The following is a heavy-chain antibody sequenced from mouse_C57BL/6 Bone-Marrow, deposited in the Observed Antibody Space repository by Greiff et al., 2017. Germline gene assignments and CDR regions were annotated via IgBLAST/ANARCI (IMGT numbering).Heavy chain of an antibody. Sequence: EVHLVESGGGLVKPGGSLKLSCAASGFTFSDYGMHWVRQAPEKGLEWVAYISSGSSTIYYADTVKGRFTISRDNAKNTLFLQMTSLRSEDTAMYYCAREGYDDLYAMDYWGQGTSVTVSS. D-gene: IGHD2-2*01. CDR1: GFTFSDYG. CDR2: ISSGSSTI. CDR3: AREGYDDLYAMDY. V-gene: IGHV5-17*01. J-gene: IGHJ4*01.